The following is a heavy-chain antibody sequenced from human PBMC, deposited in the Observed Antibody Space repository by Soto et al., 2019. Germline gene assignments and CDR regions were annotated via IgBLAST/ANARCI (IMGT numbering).Heavy chain of an antibody. V-gene: IGHV1-69*04. J-gene: IGHJ3*02. D-gene: IGHD2-15*01. CDR1: GGTFSSYT. CDR3: ARDNPTGGVAQPGGDAFDI. CDR2: IIPILGIA. Sequence: ASVKVSCKASGGTFSSYTISWVRQAPGQGLEWMGRIIPILGIANYAQKFQGRVTITADKSTSTAYMELSSLRSEDTAVYYCARDNPTGGVAQPGGDAFDIWGQGTMVTVSS.